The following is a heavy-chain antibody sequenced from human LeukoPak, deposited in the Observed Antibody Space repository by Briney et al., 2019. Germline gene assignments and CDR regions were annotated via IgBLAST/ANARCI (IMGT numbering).Heavy chain of an antibody. V-gene: IGHV3-33*01. CDR2: IWYDGSNK. Sequence: GRSLRLSCAASGFTFSSYGMHWVRQAPGKGLEWVAVIWYDGSNKYYADSVKGRFTISRDNSKNTLYLQMNSLRAEDTAVYYCARLGPHCSSTSCYTSVDYWGQGTLATVSS. CDR1: GFTFSSYG. J-gene: IGHJ4*02. D-gene: IGHD2-2*02. CDR3: ARLGPHCSSTSCYTSVDY.